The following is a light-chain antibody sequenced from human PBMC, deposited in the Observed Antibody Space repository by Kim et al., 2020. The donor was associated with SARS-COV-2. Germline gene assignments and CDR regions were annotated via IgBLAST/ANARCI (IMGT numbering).Light chain of an antibody. CDR1: ESISNW. CDR3: QQYDGLIT. CDR2: DAS. Sequence: DIQMTQSPSTLSASVGDRVTITCRTSESISNWLAWYQLKPGKAPKLLIYDASSLEGGVPSRFSGSGSGTEFTLTISSLQPDDFATYYCQQYDGLITFGQGTRLKIK. J-gene: IGKJ5*01. V-gene: IGKV1-5*01.